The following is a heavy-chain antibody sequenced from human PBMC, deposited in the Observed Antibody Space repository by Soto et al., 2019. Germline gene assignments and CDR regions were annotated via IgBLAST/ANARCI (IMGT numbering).Heavy chain of an antibody. D-gene: IGHD6-19*01. CDR1: GFTFSSHW. CDR3: VKDQEASRGWDP. CDR2: VNGDESYT. Sequence: GGSLRLSCEASGFTFSSHWMHWVRQAPGKGLVWVSHVNGDESYTTHADSVKGRFTISRDNAKNTLYLQMNSLRAEDTAVYYCVKDQEASRGWDPWGQGTLGTVSS. J-gene: IGHJ5*02. V-gene: IGHV3-74*01.